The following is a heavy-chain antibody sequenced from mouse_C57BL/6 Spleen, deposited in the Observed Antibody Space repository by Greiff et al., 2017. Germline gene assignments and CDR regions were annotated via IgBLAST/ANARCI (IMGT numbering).Heavy chain of an antibody. J-gene: IGHJ2*01. CDR1: GYAFSSYW. D-gene: IGHD2-10*02. CDR2: IYPGDGDT. CDR3: ARSGGDGVYGY. Sequence: QVQLKQSGAELVKPGASVKISCKASGYAFSSYWMNWVKQRPGKGLEWIGQIYPGDGDTNYNGKFQGKATLTADKSSSTAYLQLSSLTSEDAAVYFCARSGGDGVYGYWGQGTPLTVSS. V-gene: IGHV1-80*01.